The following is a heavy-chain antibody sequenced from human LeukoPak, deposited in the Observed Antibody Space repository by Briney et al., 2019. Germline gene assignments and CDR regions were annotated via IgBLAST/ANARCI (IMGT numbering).Heavy chain of an antibody. V-gene: IGHV3-30-3*01. D-gene: IGHD3-3*01. J-gene: IGHJ4*02. Sequence: ISFDGSNTYYADSVKGRFTISRDNSKNTLYLQMNSLRAEDTAVYYCARAGYYLSPYFFDYWGQGTLVTVSS. CDR3: ARAGYYLSPYFFDY. CDR2: ISFDGSNT.